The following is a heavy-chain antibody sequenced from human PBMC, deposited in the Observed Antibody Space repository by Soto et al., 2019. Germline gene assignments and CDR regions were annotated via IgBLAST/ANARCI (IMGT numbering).Heavy chain of an antibody. V-gene: IGHV1-69*01. Sequence: QVQLVQSGAEVKKPGSSVKVSCKASGDTFSSYAINWVRQAPGQGLEWMGGIIPMFGTANYAQKFKGRVTITAGESTSTVYMELNSLRSEDTAVYYCARVGPAHYYDSSGYYSPLDYWGQGTLVTVSS. CDR1: GDTFSSYA. D-gene: IGHD3-22*01. CDR3: ARVGPAHYYDSSGYYSPLDY. CDR2: IIPMFGTA. J-gene: IGHJ4*02.